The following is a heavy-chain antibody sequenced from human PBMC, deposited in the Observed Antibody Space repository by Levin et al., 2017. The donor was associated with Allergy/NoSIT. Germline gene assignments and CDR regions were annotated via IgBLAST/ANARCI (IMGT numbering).Heavy chain of an antibody. CDR3: AREGFWTD. J-gene: IGHJ4*02. CDR1: GFRFSDYY. Sequence: GGSLRLSCAASGFRFSDYYMSWIRQVPGNGLEYVSYISVSGRETNYADAVKGRFTISRDNAKSSLSLQMNSLRVDDSAVYYCAREGFWTDWGQGTLVTVSS. CDR2: ISVSGRET. V-gene: IGHV3-11*06. D-gene: IGHD3/OR15-3a*01.